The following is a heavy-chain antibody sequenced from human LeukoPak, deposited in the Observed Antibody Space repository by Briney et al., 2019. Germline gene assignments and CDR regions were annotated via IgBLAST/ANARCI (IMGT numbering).Heavy chain of an antibody. V-gene: IGHV3-53*01. CDR1: ELSVSTNC. J-gene: IGHJ4*02. CDR3: ARRAGIYSHPYDY. Sequence: GGPLRLSCAASELSVSTNCMTWVRQAPGKGLEWVSFIYSDGSTYYADSVRGRFTISRDNSKNTVYLQMNSLRAEDTAVYYCARRAGIYSHPYDYWGQGTLVTVSS. CDR2: IYSDGST. D-gene: IGHD1-14*01.